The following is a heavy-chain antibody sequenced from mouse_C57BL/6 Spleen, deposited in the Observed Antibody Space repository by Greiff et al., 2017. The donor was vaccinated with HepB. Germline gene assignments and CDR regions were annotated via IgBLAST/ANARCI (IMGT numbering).Heavy chain of an antibody. V-gene: IGHV1-74*01. CDR2: IHPSDSDT. Sequence: QVQLQQPGAELVKPGASVKVSCKASGYTFTSYWMHWVKQRPGQGLEWIGRIHPSDSDTNYNQKFKGKATLTVDKSSSTAYMQLSSLTSEDSAVYYGEMDQYGGVATDYYAMDCWGQGTSVTVAS. D-gene: IGHD1-1*01. J-gene: IGHJ4*01. CDR3: EMDQYGGVATDYYAMDC. CDR1: GYTFTSYW.